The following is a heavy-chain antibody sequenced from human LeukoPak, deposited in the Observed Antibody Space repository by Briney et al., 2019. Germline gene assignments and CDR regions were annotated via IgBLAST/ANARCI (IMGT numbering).Heavy chain of an antibody. CDR2: ITTSSTYT. D-gene: IGHD1-26*01. CDR1: GLSFSSYN. J-gene: IGHJ6*03. CDR3: ARDPYSGTYGNTYYYYMDV. V-gene: IGHV3-21*01. Sequence: SGGSLRLSCEASGLSFSSYNMDWVRQTPGKGLERISSITTSSTYTFYADSVKGRFTISRDNARNSLYLQMNSLRVEDTAVYYCARDPYSGTYGNTYYYYMDVWGKGTTVTISS.